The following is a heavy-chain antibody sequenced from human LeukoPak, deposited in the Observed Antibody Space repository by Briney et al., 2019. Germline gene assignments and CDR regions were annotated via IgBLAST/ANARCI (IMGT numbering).Heavy chain of an antibody. Sequence: SETLSLTCAVSGGSISSSNWWSWVRQPPGKGLEWIGEIYHSGSTNYNPSLKSRVTISVDKSKNQFSLKLSSVTAADTAVYYCARGQYYFDSRGTKGTIDYWGQGTLVTVSS. CDR2: IYHSGST. V-gene: IGHV4-4*02. D-gene: IGHD3-22*01. J-gene: IGHJ4*02. CDR3: ARGQYYFDSRGTKGTIDY. CDR1: GGSISSSNW.